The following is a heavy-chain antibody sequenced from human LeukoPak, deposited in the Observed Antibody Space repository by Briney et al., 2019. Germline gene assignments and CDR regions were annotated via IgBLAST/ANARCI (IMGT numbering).Heavy chain of an antibody. CDR3: TRGSSWSQYYYYYYMDV. D-gene: IGHD6-19*01. Sequence: GGSLRLSCAASGFTFSSYGMHWVRQAPGTGLEWVAFIRYDGSNKYYADSVKGRFTISRDNAKNSLYLEMNSLRAEDTAVYYCTRGSSWSQYYYYYYMDVWGEGTTVTVSS. J-gene: IGHJ6*03. CDR2: IRYDGSNK. V-gene: IGHV3-30*02. CDR1: GFTFSSYG.